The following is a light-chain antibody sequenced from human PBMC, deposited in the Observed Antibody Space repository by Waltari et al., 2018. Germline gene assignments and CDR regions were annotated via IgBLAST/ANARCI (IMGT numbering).Light chain of an antibody. CDR3: QQYHTYKM. CDR1: QGLNSW. CDR2: AAS. Sequence: DIQMTQSPSSVSASVGARVTITCRASQGLNSWLAWYQQKPGKAPKLLIYAASNLQNGVPSRFSASGSGTEFILTISSLQPEDFATYYCQQYHTYKMFGQGTKVEI. V-gene: IGKV1-12*01. J-gene: IGKJ1*01.